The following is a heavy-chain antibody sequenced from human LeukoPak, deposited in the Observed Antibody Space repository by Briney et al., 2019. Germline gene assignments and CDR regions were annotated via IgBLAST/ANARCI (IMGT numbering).Heavy chain of an antibody. Sequence: SETLSLTCAVYGGSFSGYYWSWIRQPPGKGLEWIGEINHSGSTNYNPSLKSRVTISVDTSKNQFSLRLSSVTAADTAVYYCARASRLVVVAATPECYFDYRGQGTLVTVSS. CDR2: INHSGST. CDR1: GGSFSGYY. CDR3: ARASRLVVVAATPECYFDY. V-gene: IGHV4-34*01. J-gene: IGHJ4*02. D-gene: IGHD2-15*01.